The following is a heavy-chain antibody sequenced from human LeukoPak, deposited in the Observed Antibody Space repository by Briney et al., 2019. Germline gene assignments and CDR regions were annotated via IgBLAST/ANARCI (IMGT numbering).Heavy chain of an antibody. CDR3: AKVDRNYNGHAFDI. Sequence: SETLSLTCSVSGGSISSDYWSWIRQPAGKGLEWIGRIYSSGSTNYNPSPKSRVTMSLDTSKNQFSLNLSSVTAADTAVYYCAKVDRNYNGHAFDIWGQGTMVTVSP. D-gene: IGHD1-14*01. J-gene: IGHJ3*02. CDR1: GGSISSDY. V-gene: IGHV4-4*07. CDR2: IYSSGST.